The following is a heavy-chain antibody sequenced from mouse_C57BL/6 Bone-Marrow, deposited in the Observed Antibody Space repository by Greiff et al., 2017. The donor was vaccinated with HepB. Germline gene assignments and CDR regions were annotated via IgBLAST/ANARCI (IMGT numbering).Heavy chain of an antibody. V-gene: IGHV3-6*01. CDR2: ISYDGSN. J-gene: IGHJ1*03. CDR1: GYSITSGYY. D-gene: IGHD1-1*01. CDR3: ARDGTTTTHWYFDV. Sequence: EVQLVESGPGLVKPSQSLSLTCSVTGYSITSGYYWNWIRQFPGNKLEWMGYISYDGSNNYNPSLKNRISITRDTSKNQFFLKLNSVTTEDTATYYCARDGTTTTHWYFDVWGTGTTVTVSS.